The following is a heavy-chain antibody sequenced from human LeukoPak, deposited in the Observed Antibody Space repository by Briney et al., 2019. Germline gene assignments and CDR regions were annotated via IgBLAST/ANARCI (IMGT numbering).Heavy chain of an antibody. D-gene: IGHD7-27*01. J-gene: IGHJ2*01. Sequence: EASVKVSCKASGFSFTSHFMHWVRQAPGQGLEWMGVINPSDGGTSYAQKFQGRVTMTRDTSTSAVYMELSSLRSEDTAVYYCARDLAAGEHFYFDLWGRGALVTVSS. CDR1: GFSFTSHF. CDR2: INPSDGGT. V-gene: IGHV1-46*01. CDR3: ARDLAAGEHFYFDL.